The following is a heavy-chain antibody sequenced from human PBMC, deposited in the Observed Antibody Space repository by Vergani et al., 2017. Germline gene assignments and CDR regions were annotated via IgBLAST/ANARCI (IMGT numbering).Heavy chain of an antibody. CDR1: GFTVSSNY. D-gene: IGHD2-15*01. Sequence: EVQLVESGGGLVQPGGSLRLSCAASGFTVSSNYMSWVRQAPGKGLEWVSVIYSGRSTYYADSVTGRFTISRDNYKNTLYLQMNSLRAEDTAVYYCAKGWVVVEEIGVSCYHLPVPYYYYGLDVWGQGTTVIVSS. J-gene: IGHJ6*02. V-gene: IGHV3-66*02. CDR2: IYSGRST. CDR3: AKGWVVVEEIGVSCYHLPVPYYYYGLDV.